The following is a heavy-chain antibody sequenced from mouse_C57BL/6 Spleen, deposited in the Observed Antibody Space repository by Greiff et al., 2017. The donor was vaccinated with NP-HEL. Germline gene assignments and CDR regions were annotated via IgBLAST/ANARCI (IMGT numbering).Heavy chain of an antibody. D-gene: IGHD1-1*01. J-gene: IGHJ4*01. Sequence: EVKLMESGGGLVKPGGSLKLSCAASGFTFSDYGMHWVRQAPEQGLEWVAYISRGSSTIYYADTVKGRFTISRDNAKNTLFLQMTSLRSEDTAMYYCARPPLLYYAMDYWGQGTSVTVSS. CDR3: ARPPLLYYAMDY. CDR1: GFTFSDYG. CDR2: ISRGSSTI. V-gene: IGHV5-17*01.